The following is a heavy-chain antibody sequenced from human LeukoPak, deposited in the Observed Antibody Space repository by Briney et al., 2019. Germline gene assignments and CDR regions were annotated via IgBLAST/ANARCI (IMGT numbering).Heavy chain of an antibody. J-gene: IGHJ4*02. D-gene: IGHD3-22*01. CDR3: AKSAHSSGYLNYFDY. V-gene: IGHV3-23*01. CDR1: GFTFSSYA. Sequence: GRSLRLSCAASGFTFSSYAMSWVRQAPGKGLEWVSAISGSGGSTYYADSVKGRFTISRDNSKNTLYLQMNSLRAEDTAVYYCAKSAHSSGYLNYFDYWGQGTLVTVSS. CDR2: ISGSGGST.